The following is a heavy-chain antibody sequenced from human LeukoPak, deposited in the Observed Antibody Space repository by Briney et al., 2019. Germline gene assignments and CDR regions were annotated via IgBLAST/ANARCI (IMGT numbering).Heavy chain of an antibody. J-gene: IGHJ4*02. D-gene: IGHD3-22*01. CDR3: ARVDRYITMIVEDY. CDR2: MNPNSGNT. Sequence: ASVKVSCKASGYTFTSYDINWVRQATGQGHEWMGWMNPNSGNTGYAQKFQGRVTMTRNTSISTAYMELSSLRSEDTAVYYCARVDRYITMIVEDYWGQGTLVTVSS. V-gene: IGHV1-8*01. CDR1: GYTFTSYD.